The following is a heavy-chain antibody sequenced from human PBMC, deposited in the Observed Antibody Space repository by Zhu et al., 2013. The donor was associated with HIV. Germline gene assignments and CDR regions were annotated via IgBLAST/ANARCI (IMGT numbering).Heavy chain of an antibody. J-gene: IGHJ3*02. CDR1: GYTFTGYY. CDR3: ATTSNWGPHDAFDI. V-gene: IGHV1-2*02. Sequence: QVQLVQSGAEVKKPGASVKVSCKASGYTFTGYYMHWVRQAPGQGLEWMGWINPNSGGTNYAQKFQGRVTMTRDTSVSTAYMELSSLRSEDTAVYYCATTSNWGPHDAFDIWGQGTTVTVSS. D-gene: IGHD7-27*01. CDR2: INPNSGGT.